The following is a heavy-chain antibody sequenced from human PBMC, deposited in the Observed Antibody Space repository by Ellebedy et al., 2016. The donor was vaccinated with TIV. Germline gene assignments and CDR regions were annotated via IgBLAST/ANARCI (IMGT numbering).Heavy chain of an antibody. J-gene: IGHJ4*02. CDR3: SRDQDGMGGTSDY. CDR1: GFTLGNYE. Sequence: GESLKISXAASGFTLGNYEMTWVRQAPGKGLMWVSRIDNDGSNTYYADSVKGRFTISRDNAKSTLYLQMNGLRAEDTAVYYCSRDQDGMGGTSDYWGQGTLVTVSS. V-gene: IGHV3-74*01. CDR2: IDNDGSNT. D-gene: IGHD1-26*01.